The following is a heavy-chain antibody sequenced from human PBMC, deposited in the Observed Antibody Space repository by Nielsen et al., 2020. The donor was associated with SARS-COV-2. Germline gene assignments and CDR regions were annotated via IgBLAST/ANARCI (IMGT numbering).Heavy chain of an antibody. CDR2: ISGSGGRT. CDR3: AKRGAGGYYDSSGYLDY. V-gene: IGHV3-23*01. Sequence: GESLKISCTASGFIFSSYAMSWVRQAPGKGLEWVSAISGSGGRTYYADSVKGRFTISRGNSKNTLYLQMNSLRAEDTAVYYCAKRGAGGYYDSSGYLDYWGQGTLVTVSS. CDR1: GFIFSSYA. J-gene: IGHJ4*02. D-gene: IGHD3-22*01.